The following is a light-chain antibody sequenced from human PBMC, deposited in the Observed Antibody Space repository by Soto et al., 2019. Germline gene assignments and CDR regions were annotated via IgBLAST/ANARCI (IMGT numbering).Light chain of an antibody. CDR1: QSVSSGH. V-gene: IGKV3-20*01. J-gene: IGKJ3*01. CDR3: QQYGSSPPT. CDR2: GAS. Sequence: DIVLTQSPGTPSLSPGERASLSCRASQSVSSGHLAWYQQKPGQAPRLLIYGASSRATGIPDRFSGSGSGTDFTLTISRLEPEDFAVYYCQQYGSSPPTFGPGTKVDIK.